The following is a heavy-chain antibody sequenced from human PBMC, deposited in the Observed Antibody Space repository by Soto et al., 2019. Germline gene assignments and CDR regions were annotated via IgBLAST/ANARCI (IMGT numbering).Heavy chain of an antibody. V-gene: IGHV4-31*03. CDR3: ARIKGQEWLQTSYYYYGMDV. CDR1: GGSISSGGYY. D-gene: IGHD3-3*01. J-gene: IGHJ6*02. Sequence: TLSLTCTVSGGSISSGGYYWSWIRQHPGKGLEWIGYIYYSGSTYYNPSLKSRVTISVDTSKNQFSLKLSSVTAADTAVYYCARIKGQEWLQTSYYYYGMDVWGQGTTVTVSS. CDR2: IYYSGST.